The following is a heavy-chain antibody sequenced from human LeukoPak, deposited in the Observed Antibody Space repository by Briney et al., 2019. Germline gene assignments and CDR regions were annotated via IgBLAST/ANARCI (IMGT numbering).Heavy chain of an antibody. V-gene: IGHV4-59*08. Sequence: ETLSLTCTVSGGSLSSYYWSWIRQPPGKGLEWIGYIYYSGSTNYNPSLKSRVTISVDTSKNQFSLKLSSVTAADTAVYYCARQASSGYYFPGAFDIWGQGTMVTVSS. D-gene: IGHD3-22*01. CDR3: ARQASSGYYFPGAFDI. CDR2: IYYSGST. CDR1: GGSLSSYY. J-gene: IGHJ3*02.